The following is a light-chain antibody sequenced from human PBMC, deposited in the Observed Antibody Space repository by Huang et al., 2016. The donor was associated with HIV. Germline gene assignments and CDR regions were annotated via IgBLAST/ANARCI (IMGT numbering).Light chain of an antibody. CDR1: QNVRNN. Sequence: ETLMTQFPATLSVSPGERATLSCRASQNVRNNLAWYQQKPGQAPRLLFYEASSRATGVPGRFSASGSGRDFTLTISSLQSEDFAVYYCQQFNNWPRAFGGGTTVEIK. CDR3: QQFNNWPRA. J-gene: IGKJ4*01. CDR2: EAS. V-gene: IGKV3-15*01.